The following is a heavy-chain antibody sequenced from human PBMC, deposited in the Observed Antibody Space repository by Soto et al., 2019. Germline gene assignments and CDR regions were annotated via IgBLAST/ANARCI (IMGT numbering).Heavy chain of an antibody. D-gene: IGHD2-2*01. J-gene: IGHJ4*02. CDR2: IYNSGST. V-gene: IGHV4-31*03. CDR1: GGSISSGGYY. Sequence: PSETLSLTCTVSGGSISSGGYYWSWIRQHPGKGLEWIGYIYNSGSTFYNPSLKSRVTISVDTSKNQSSLKLSSVTAADTAVYYCARGTSTLSYWGQGTLVTVSS. CDR3: ARGTSTLSY.